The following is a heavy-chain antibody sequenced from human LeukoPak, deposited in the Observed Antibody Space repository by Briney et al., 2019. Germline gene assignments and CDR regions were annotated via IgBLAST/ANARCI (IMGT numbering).Heavy chain of an antibody. J-gene: IGHJ4*02. Sequence: GDSVKVSCKASGYDFINYGISWVRQAPGQGLEWMGWRSIYNGNTDYKLQGRVTMTTDTSTSTAYMELRSLRSDDTAVYYCARGGSFPSSSSSREYYLDYWGQGTLVTVSS. D-gene: IGHD6-6*01. CDR3: ARGGSFPSSSSSREYYLDY. CDR2: RSIYNGNT. CDR1: GYDFINYG. V-gene: IGHV1-18*01.